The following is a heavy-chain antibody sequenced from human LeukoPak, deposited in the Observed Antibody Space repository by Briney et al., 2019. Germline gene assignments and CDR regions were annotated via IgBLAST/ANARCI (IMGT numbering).Heavy chain of an antibody. CDR2: IFYTGNT. J-gene: IGHJ5*02. D-gene: IGHD3-22*01. CDR1: GGSILDSTFY. Sequence: SETLSLTCTVSGGSILDSTFYWAWIRQPPRKGLEWIATIFYTGNTHYNPSLKSRVTMSVDTVKNQFSLNLNSVTAADTAVYYCARQSSGYYYGWFDPWGQGTLVTVSS. CDR3: ARQSSGYYYGWFDP. V-gene: IGHV4-39*01.